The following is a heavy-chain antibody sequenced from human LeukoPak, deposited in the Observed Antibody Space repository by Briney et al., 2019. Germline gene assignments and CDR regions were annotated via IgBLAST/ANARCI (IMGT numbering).Heavy chain of an antibody. CDR3: TRALYSSSWYFVY. V-gene: IGHV1-46*01. J-gene: IGHJ4*01. CDR1: GYTFTDYY. Sequence: GASVKVSCKASGYTFTDYYIHWVRQAPGQGLEWMGLINPRGGGTAYAQKFQGRVTMTRDTSTSTVYTDLSSLRSEDTAVYHCTRALYSSSWYFVYWGQGTLVTVSS. D-gene: IGHD6-13*01. CDR2: INPRGGGT.